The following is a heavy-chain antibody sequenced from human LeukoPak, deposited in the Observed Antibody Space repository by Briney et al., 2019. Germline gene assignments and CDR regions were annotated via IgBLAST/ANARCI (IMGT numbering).Heavy chain of an antibody. CDR2: IYHSGST. D-gene: IGHD1-26*01. CDR1: GYSISSSYY. Sequence: SETLSLTCTVSGYSISSSYYWGWIRQPPGKGLEWIGSIYHSGSTYYNPSLKSRVTISVDTSKNQFSLKLSSVTAADTAVYYCARDRSGSYLGYFDYWGQGTLVTVSS. J-gene: IGHJ4*02. CDR3: ARDRSGSYLGYFDY. V-gene: IGHV4-38-2*02.